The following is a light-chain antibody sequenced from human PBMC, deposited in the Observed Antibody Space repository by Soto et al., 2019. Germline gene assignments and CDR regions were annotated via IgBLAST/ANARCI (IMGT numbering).Light chain of an antibody. CDR1: SSNSGAGYD. V-gene: IGLV1-40*01. CDR3: QSYDNSLSVYVV. CDR2: ANN. Sequence: QSALTQPPSVSGAPGQRVAISCTGSSSNSGAGYDVHWYERLPGTAPKLLIYANNNRPLGVPDRFSGSKSGASASLAITGLQAEDEADYYCQSYDNSLSVYVVFGGGTKLTVL. J-gene: IGLJ2*01.